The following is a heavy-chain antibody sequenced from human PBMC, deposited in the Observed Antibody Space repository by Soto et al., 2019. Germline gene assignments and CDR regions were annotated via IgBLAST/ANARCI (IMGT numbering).Heavy chain of an antibody. D-gene: IGHD2-15*01. CDR1: GGSFSGYY. V-gene: IGHV4-34*01. Sequence: PSETLSLTCAVYGGSFSGYYWSWIRQPPGKGLEWIGEINHSGSTNYNPSLKSRVTISVDTSKNQFSLKLSSVTAADTAVYYCARAVVVVVAADWFDPWGQGTLVTVSS. J-gene: IGHJ5*02. CDR3: ARAVVVVVAADWFDP. CDR2: INHSGST.